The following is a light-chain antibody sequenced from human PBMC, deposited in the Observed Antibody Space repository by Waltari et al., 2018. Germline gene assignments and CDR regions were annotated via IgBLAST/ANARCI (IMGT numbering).Light chain of an antibody. CDR1: SSDVGPNNL. J-gene: IGLJ2*01. CDR3: CSYTSIGPVL. V-gene: IGLV2-23*02. CDR2: EVT. Sequence: QSALTQPASVSGSPGQSIAISCIGTSSDVGPNNLLSWYQQHPGRAPKLMIHEVTKRPSGVSTRFSGSKSGNTASLTISGLQAEDEADYYCCSYTSIGPVLIGGGTKVTVL.